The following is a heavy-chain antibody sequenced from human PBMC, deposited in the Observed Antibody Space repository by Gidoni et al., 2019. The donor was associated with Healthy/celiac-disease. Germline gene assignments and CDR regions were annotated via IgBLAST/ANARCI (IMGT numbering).Heavy chain of an antibody. Sequence: EVQLVESGGGLVTPGGSLRLSCAASGFTFSHAWMSWVRQAPGKGLEWVGRIKSKTDGGTTDYAAPVKGRFTISRDDSKNTLYLQMNSLKTEDTAVYYCTTDLYYYDSSGYQDYWGQGTLVTVSS. D-gene: IGHD3-22*01. J-gene: IGHJ4*02. CDR1: GFTFSHAW. CDR2: IKSKTDGGTT. V-gene: IGHV3-15*01. CDR3: TTDLYYYDSSGYQDY.